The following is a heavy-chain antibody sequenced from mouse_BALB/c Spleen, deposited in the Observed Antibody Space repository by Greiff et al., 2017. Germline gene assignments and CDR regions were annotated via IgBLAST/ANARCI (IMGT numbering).Heavy chain of an antibody. CDR3: AGSLRYCYDWFAY. D-gene: IGHD1-2*01. CDR1: GFTFSSFG. Sequence: DVMLVESGGGLVQPGGSRKLSCAASGFTFSSFGMHWVRQAPEKGLEWVAYISSGSSTIYYADTVKGRFTISRDNPKNTLFLQMTSLRSEDTAMYYCAGSLRYCYDWFAYWGQGTLVTVSA. CDR2: ISSGSSTI. J-gene: IGHJ3*01. V-gene: IGHV5-17*02.